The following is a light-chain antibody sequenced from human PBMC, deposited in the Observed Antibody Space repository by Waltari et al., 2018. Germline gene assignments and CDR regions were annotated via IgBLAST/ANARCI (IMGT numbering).Light chain of an antibody. J-gene: IGKJ1*01. CDR3: MQALQTPWT. V-gene: IGKV2-28*01. CDR2: LGS. Sequence: DIVMTQSPLSLPVTPGEPASISCRSSQSLLHSNGNNYLEWYLQKPGHSPQLLIYLGSNRASGVPDRFSGSGSGTDFTLRISRVEAEDVGVYYCMQALQTPWTFGQGTRVEIK. CDR1: QSLLHSNGNNY.